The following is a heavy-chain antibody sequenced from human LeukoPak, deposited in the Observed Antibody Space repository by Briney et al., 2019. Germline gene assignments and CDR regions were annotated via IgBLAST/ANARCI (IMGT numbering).Heavy chain of an antibody. V-gene: IGHV3-21*01. CDR1: GFTFSSHS. CDR2: ISSSSSYI. J-gene: IGHJ4*02. D-gene: IGHD2-2*01. Sequence: GGSLRLSCAASGFTFSSHSMNWVRQAPGKGLEWVSSISSSSSYIYYADSVKGRFTISRDNAKNSLYLQMNSLRAEDTAVYYCARNRVGYCSSTSCKGDYWGQGTLVTVSS. CDR3: ARNRVGYCSSTSCKGDY.